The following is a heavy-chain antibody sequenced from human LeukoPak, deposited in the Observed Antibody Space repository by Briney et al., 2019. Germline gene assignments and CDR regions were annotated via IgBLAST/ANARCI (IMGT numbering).Heavy chain of an antibody. CDR3: VKGGKGFLEWAEQLFDY. Sequence: PGRSLRLSCAASGFTFDDYAMHWVRQASGEGLEWVSGISWNSGSIGYADSVKGRFTISRDNAKNSLYLQMNSLRAEDTALYYCVKGGKGFLEWAEQLFDYWGQGTLVTVSS. D-gene: IGHD3-3*01. V-gene: IGHV3-9*01. J-gene: IGHJ4*02. CDR2: ISWNSGSI. CDR1: GFTFDDYA.